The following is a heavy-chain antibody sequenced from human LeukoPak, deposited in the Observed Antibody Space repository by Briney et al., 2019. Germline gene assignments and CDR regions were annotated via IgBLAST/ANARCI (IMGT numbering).Heavy chain of an antibody. CDR1: GFTFSSYA. Sequence: PGGSLRLSCAASGFTFSSYAMSWVRQPPGKGLEWIGEINHSGSTNYNPSLKSRVAISVDTSKNQFSLKLSSVTAADTAVYYCARGDSSGWSDYWGQGTLVTVSS. D-gene: IGHD6-19*01. J-gene: IGHJ4*02. CDR2: INHSGST. CDR3: ARGDSSGWSDY. V-gene: IGHV4-34*01.